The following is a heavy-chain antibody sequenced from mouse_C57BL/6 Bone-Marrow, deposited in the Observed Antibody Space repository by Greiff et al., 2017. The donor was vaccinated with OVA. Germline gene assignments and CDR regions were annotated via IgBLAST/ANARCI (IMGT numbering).Heavy chain of an antibody. CDR1: GYTFTSSW. V-gene: IGHV1-64*01. J-gene: IGHJ2*01. CDR2: IHPNSGST. D-gene: IGHD3-2*02. CDR3: ANSSGLDY. Sequence: VQLQQPGAELVKPGASVKLSCKASGYTFTSSWMHWVKQRPGQGLEWIGMIHPNSGSTNYNEKFKSKATLTVDKASSTAYMHLSSLTSEDSAVYYCANSSGLDYWGQGTTLTVSS.